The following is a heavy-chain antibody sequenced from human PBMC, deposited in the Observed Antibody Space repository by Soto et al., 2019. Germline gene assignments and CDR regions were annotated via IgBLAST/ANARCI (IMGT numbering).Heavy chain of an antibody. V-gene: IGHV3-74*01. CDR2: SNRDGSDT. J-gene: IGHJ4*01. CDR3: TTDSYSTIIIVRFDY. CDR1: GFTFGGYW. Sequence: GGSLRLSCAASGFTFGGYWMHWVRQAPGKGLEWVSRSNRDGSDTNYADSVKGRFTVSRDNAKNTLFLQMNSLKIEDTAVYYCTTDSYSTIIIVRFDYWGHGTLVTVSS. D-gene: IGHD3-22*01.